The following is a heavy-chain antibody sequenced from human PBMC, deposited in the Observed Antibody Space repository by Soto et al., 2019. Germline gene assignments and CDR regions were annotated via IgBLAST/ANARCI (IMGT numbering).Heavy chain of an antibody. D-gene: IGHD6-13*01. CDR1: GFTFSSYG. CDR2: ISYDGSNK. Sequence: GGSLRLSCAASGFTFSSYGMHWVRQAPGKGLEWVAVISYDGSNKYYADSVKGRFTISRDNSKNTLYLQMNSLRAEDTAVYYCAKTGVAAVGFFDYWGQGTLVTVSS. CDR3: AKTGVAAVGFFDY. V-gene: IGHV3-30*18. J-gene: IGHJ4*02.